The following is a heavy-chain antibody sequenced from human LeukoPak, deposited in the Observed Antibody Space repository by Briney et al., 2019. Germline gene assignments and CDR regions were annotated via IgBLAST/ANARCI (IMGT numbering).Heavy chain of an antibody. J-gene: IGHJ4*02. CDR1: GYTFTSYG. Sequence: ASVKVSCKASGYTFTSYGISWVRRAPGQGLKWMGWINAYNGDTNYAQKLQGRVTMTTDTSTSTAYMELRSLRSDDTAVYYCARDYYDNSGYYSHTGGYWGQGTLVTVSS. CDR2: INAYNGDT. V-gene: IGHV1-18*01. CDR3: ARDYYDNSGYYSHTGGY. D-gene: IGHD3-22*01.